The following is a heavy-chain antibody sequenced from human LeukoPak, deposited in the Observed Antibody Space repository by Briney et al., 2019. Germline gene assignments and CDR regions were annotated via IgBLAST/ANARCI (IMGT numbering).Heavy chain of an antibody. CDR1: GFTFSSYA. J-gene: IGHJ4*02. D-gene: IGHD3-10*01. CDR3: AKDRSEWFGELSDVDY. V-gene: IGHV3-23*01. CDR2: ISGSGGST. Sequence: GGSLRLSCAASGFTFSSYAMSWVRQAPGKGLEWVSVISGSGGSTYYADSVKGRFTISRDNSKNTLYLQMNSLRAEDTAVYYCAKDRSEWFGELSDVDYWGQGTLVTVSS.